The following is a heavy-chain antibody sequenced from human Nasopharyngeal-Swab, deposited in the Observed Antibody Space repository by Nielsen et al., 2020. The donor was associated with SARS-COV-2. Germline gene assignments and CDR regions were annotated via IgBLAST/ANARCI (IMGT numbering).Heavy chain of an antibody. CDR1: GYTFTGYY. Sequence: ASVKVSCKASGYTFTGYYMHWVRQAPGQGLEWMGWINPNSGGPNYAQKFQGRVTMTRDTSISTAYMELSRLRSDDTAVYYCARGEWWDAFDIWGQGTMVTVSS. CDR3: ARGEWWDAFDI. V-gene: IGHV1-2*02. CDR2: INPNSGGP. D-gene: IGHD2-15*01. J-gene: IGHJ3*02.